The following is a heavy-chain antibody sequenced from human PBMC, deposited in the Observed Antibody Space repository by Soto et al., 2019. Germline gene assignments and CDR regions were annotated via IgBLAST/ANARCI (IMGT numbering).Heavy chain of an antibody. CDR3: TTGSVEGI. V-gene: IGHV3-15*07. Sequence: EVQLVESAGGLVKPGGSLRLSCVASGFSFNEAWMNWVRQAPGEGLEWVGRIKTSAGGGATDYAAPVQGRFTISRDDSKNALYLHMNSLRTEDTAIYYCTTGSVEGIWGQWPTVTVSS. CDR1: GFSFNEAW. D-gene: IGHD2-15*01. J-gene: IGHJ6*02. CDR2: IKTSAGGGAT.